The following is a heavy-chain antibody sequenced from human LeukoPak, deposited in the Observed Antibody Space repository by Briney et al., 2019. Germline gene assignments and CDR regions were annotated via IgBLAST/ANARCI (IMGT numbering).Heavy chain of an antibody. Sequence: PGGSLRLSCAASGFTFRNYAMTWVRQAPGKGLEWVSGIRNNGDSTDYSDSVKGRFTISRDDAKNSLYLQMNSLRAEDTAVYYCARDPAAAGTVWFDPWGQGTLVTVSS. V-gene: IGHV3-21*01. CDR1: GFTFRNYA. CDR2: IRNNGDST. CDR3: ARDPAAAGTVWFDP. D-gene: IGHD6-13*01. J-gene: IGHJ5*02.